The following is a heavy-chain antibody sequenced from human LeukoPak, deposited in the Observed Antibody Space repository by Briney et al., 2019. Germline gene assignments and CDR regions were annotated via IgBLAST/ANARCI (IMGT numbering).Heavy chain of an antibody. J-gene: IGHJ3*02. CDR2: INWNGGRT. D-gene: IGHD5-12*01. CDR3: ARKWLSNAFDI. Sequence: PGVSLRLSCSASGFTFDDFGMSWVRPVPGKGLEWVFGINWNGGRTGYADSVKGRFTISRDNAKKSLYLQMSSLRAEDTALYYCARKWLSNAFDIWGQGTMVTVSS. CDR1: GFTFDDFG. V-gene: IGHV3-20*04.